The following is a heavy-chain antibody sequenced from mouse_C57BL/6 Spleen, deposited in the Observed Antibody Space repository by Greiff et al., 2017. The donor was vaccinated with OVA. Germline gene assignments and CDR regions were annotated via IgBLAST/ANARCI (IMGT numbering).Heavy chain of an antibody. CDR2: ILPGSGST. V-gene: IGHV1-9*01. D-gene: IGHD1-1*01. CDR3: AYYGSPFAY. CDR1: GYTFTGYW. J-gene: IGHJ3*01. Sequence: QVQLKESGAELMKPGASVKLSCKATGYTFTGYWIEWVKQRPGHGLEWIGEILPGSGSTNYNEKFKGKATFTADTSSNTAYMQLSSLTTEDSAIYYCAYYGSPFAYWGQGTLVTVSA.